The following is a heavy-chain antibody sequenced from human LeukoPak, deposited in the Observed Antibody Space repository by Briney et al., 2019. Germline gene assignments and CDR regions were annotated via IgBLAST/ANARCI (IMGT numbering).Heavy chain of an antibody. D-gene: IGHD3-3*01. V-gene: IGHV3-23*01. CDR3: AKDPKDDFWSGYYNDAFDI. Sequence: TGGSLRLSCTTSGFIFSSYGMTWVRQTPGKGLEWVSAVSGSGGGTYYADSVKGRFTISRDNSKNTLYLQMNSLRAEDTAVYYCAKDPKDDFWSGYYNDAFDIWGQGTMVTVSS. CDR1: GFIFSSYG. CDR2: VSGSGGGT. J-gene: IGHJ3*02.